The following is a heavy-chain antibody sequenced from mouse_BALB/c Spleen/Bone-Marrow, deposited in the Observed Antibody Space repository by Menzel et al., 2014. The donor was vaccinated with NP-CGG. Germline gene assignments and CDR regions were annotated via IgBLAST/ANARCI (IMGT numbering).Heavy chain of an antibody. CDR2: ISSGGGNT. D-gene: IGHD2-14*01. J-gene: IGHJ2*01. V-gene: IGHV5-9*03. CDR3: ARAYYRYPFDY. Sequence: DVKLVESGGGLVKPGGSLKLSCAASGFTFSSYTMSWVRQTPEKRQEWVATISSGGGNTYYPDSMKGRFTISRDNAKNNLYLQMSSLRSEDTALYYCARAYYRYPFDYWGQGTTLTVSS. CDR1: GFTFSSYT.